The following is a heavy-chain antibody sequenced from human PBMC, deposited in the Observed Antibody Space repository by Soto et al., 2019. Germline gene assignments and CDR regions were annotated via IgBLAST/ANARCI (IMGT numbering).Heavy chain of an antibody. CDR2: IRSKANRYAT. CDR1: GFTFSDAG. CDR3: VGLLYSIPVAGDRGPIDD. J-gene: IGHJ4*02. Sequence: PGGSLRLSCAASGFTFSDAGIHWVRQASGKGLEWVGRIRSKANRYATEYAASVRGRFTISRDDSKNTAYLQMNSLKTEDSALYFCVGLLYSIPVAGDRGPIDDWGQGTLVTVSS. D-gene: IGHD6-19*01. V-gene: IGHV3-73*01.